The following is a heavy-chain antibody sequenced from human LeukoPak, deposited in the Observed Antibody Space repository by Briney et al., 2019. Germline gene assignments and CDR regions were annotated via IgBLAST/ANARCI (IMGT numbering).Heavy chain of an antibody. CDR1: GFTFSDYS. V-gene: IGHV3-21*01. Sequence: GGSLRLSCAASGFTFSDYSMNWVRQAPGKGLEWVSSISSRSSYISYADSVKGRLTISRDNAKNSLYLEMNSLRAEDTAVYYCVRDRSGSYPYYFDFWGQGTLLTASS. CDR2: ISSRSSYI. J-gene: IGHJ4*02. CDR3: VRDRSGSYPYYFDF. D-gene: IGHD1-26*01.